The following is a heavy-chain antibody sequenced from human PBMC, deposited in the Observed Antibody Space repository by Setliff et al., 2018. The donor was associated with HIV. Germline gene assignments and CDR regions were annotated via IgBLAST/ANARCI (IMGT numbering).Heavy chain of an antibody. D-gene: IGHD3-22*01. CDR3: ARSQGSRGYVKWFDP. V-gene: IGHV3-21*01. CDR1: GFTFNTYH. J-gene: IGHJ5*02. CDR2: ISTSSSEI. Sequence: PGGSMRLACAAAGFTFNTYHMNWVRQAPGEGREWVASISTSSSEIHYADSVKGRFTISRDNAEDSLYLQMNSLRDEDTAIYYCARSQGSRGYVKWFDPWGQGTLVTVSS.